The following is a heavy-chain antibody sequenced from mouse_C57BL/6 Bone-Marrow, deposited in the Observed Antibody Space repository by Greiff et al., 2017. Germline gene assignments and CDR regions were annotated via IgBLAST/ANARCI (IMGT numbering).Heavy chain of an antibody. CDR2: INSDGGST. CDR1: EYEFPSHD. V-gene: IGHV5-2*01. D-gene: IGHD2-14*01. J-gene: IGHJ2*01. CDR3: ARPSIGNYFDY. Sequence: DVMLVESGGGLVQPGASLKLSCESNEYEFPSHDMSWVRKTPEKRLELVAAINSDGGSTYYPDTMERRFIISRDNTKKTLYLQMSSLRSEDTALYSGARPSIGNYFDYWGQGTTLTVSS.